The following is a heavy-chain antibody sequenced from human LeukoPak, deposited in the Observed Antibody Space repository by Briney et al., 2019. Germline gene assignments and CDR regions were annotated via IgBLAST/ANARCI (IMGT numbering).Heavy chain of an antibody. V-gene: IGHV4-39*01. D-gene: IGHD3-22*01. J-gene: IGHJ3*02. Sequence: SETLSLTCTVSGGSINSNTYYWGWVRQSPGKGLEWIGSIHYSGSPYCYNYRGSTFYNPSLKSRITISVDTSKNQFSLKLTSVIAADTAIYYCARNDSGGFDAFDIWGQGTMVIVSS. CDR2: IHYSGSPYCYNYRGST. CDR3: ARNDSGGFDAFDI. CDR1: GGSINSNTYY.